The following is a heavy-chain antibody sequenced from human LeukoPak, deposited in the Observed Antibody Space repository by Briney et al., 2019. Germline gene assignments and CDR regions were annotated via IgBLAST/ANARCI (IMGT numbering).Heavy chain of an antibody. CDR3: ARLLVHSSWQNDY. J-gene: IGHJ4*02. CDR2: IYSSGSA. V-gene: IGHV4-59*08. Sequence: SETLSLTCTVSGGSISSYYWSWIRQPPGKGLEWIGYIYSSGSANYNPSLKSRVTMSIDTSKNQFSLKLNSVTAADTAVYYCARLLVHSSWQNDYWGQGTLVTVSS. D-gene: IGHD6-13*01. CDR1: GGSISSYY.